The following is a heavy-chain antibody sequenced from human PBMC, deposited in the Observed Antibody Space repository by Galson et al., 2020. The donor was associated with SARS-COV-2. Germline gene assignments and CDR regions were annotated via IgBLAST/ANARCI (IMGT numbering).Heavy chain of an antibody. V-gene: IGHV3-74*01. CDR3: AKKYHFGSGTYYYYMDV. J-gene: IGHJ6*03. CDR1: GFTFSSYW. Sequence: ALHGESLKISCAASGFTFSSYWMHWVRQAPGKGLVWVSRIYSEGSSTSYADSVKGRFTISGDNSKNTLYLQMNSLRAEDTAVYYCAKKYHFGSGTYYYYMDVWGKGTTVTVSS. D-gene: IGHD3-10*01. CDR2: IYSEGSST.